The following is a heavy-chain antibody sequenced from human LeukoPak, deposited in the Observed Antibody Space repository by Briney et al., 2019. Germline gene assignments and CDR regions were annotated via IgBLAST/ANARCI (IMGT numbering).Heavy chain of an antibody. V-gene: IGHV1-18*01. D-gene: IGHD1-26*01. CDR3: ARAQGSYYHYYMDV. Sequence: GASVKVSCKASGYTFTSYGISWVRQAPGQGLEWMGWISAYNGNTNYAQKLQGRVTVTTDTSTSTAYMELRSLRSDDTAVYYCARAQGSYYHYYMDVWGKGTTVTVSS. J-gene: IGHJ6*03. CDR2: ISAYNGNT. CDR1: GYTFTSYG.